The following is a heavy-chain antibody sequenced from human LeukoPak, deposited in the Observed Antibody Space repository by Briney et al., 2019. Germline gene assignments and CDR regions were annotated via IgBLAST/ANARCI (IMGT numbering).Heavy chain of an antibody. CDR3: LVFNYYDSISSRNDY. CDR2: ISYDGSNK. D-gene: IGHD3-22*01. J-gene: IGHJ4*02. CDR1: GFTFSSYA. V-gene: IGHV3-30*04. Sequence: PGRSLRLSCAASGFTFSSYAMHWVRQAPGKGLEWVAVISYDGSNKYYADSVKGRFTISRDNSKNTLYLQMNSLRAEDTAVYYCLVFNYYDSISSRNDYWGQGTLVTVSS.